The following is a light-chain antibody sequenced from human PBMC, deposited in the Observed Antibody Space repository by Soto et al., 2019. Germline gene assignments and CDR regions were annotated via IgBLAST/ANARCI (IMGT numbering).Light chain of an antibody. V-gene: IGKV3-15*01. Sequence: EIVMTQSPATLSVSPGERATLSCRASQGVGTKLAWYQQRPGQGPRLLIYDASSRATGIPARFSGSGSGTEFTLIISSLQSEDFAVYYCQHYYNWPPISFGGGTKVEI. CDR1: QGVGTK. CDR3: QHYYNWPPIS. J-gene: IGKJ4*01. CDR2: DAS.